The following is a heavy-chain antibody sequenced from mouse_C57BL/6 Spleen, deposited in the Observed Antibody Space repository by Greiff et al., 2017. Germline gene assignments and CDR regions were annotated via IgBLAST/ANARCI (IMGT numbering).Heavy chain of an antibody. Sequence: QVQLQQPGAELVKPGASVKLSCKASGYTFTSYWMHWVKQRPGQGLEWIGMIHPNSGSTNYNEKFKSKATLTVDKSSSTAYMQLSSLTSVDSAVYYCARSDSNYVAYWGQGTLVTVSA. CDR1: GYTFTSYW. V-gene: IGHV1-64*01. CDR3: ARSDSNYVAY. CDR2: IHPNSGST. J-gene: IGHJ3*01. D-gene: IGHD2-5*01.